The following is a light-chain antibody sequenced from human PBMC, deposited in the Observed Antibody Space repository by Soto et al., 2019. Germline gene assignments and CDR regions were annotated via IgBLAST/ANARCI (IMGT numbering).Light chain of an antibody. CDR3: QQANSFLHFT. V-gene: IGKV1-12*01. CDR1: QSISNG. J-gene: IGKJ3*01. Sequence: DIHMTQSPSYVSASVGDRVTITCRASQSISNGLAWYQQKPGKAPKLLIHTASTLQRGVPSRFSVCGSGTDCTLTIISLQPEEFATYYCQQANSFLHFTFGPGNRVDSK. CDR2: TAS.